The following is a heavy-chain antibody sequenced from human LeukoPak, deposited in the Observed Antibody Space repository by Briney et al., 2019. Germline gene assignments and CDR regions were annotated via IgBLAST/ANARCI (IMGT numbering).Heavy chain of an antibody. Sequence: GGSLRLSCAASRFSFRNYWMGWVRQAPGKGLEWVANTKPDGSAEYYADSVRDRFTASRDNANNLLYLQMNRLRAEDTAVYYCARDGGLHTNFDYWGQGALLTVSS. V-gene: IGHV3-7*01. CDR3: ARDGGLHTNFDY. J-gene: IGHJ4*02. D-gene: IGHD2-15*01. CDR1: RFSFRNYW. CDR2: TKPDGSAE.